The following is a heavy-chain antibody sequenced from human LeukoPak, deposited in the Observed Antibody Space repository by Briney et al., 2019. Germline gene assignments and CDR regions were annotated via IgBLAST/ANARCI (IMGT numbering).Heavy chain of an antibody. CDR3: ARYYDILTGYPLDY. CDR1: GYTFTTYD. CDR2: ISAYNGNT. V-gene: IGHV1-18*01. J-gene: IGHJ4*02. Sequence: ASVKVSCKASGYTFTTYDISWARQAPGQGLEWMGWISAYNGNTNYAQKLQGRVTMTTDTSTSTAYMELRSLRSDDTAVYYCARYYDILTGYPLDYWGQGTLVTVSS. D-gene: IGHD3-9*01.